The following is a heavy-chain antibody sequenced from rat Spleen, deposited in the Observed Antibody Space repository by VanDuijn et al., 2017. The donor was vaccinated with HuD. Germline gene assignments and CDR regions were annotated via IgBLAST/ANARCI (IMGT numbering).Heavy chain of an antibody. Sequence: EVQLQESGPGLVKPSQSLSLTCSVTGYSITSNYWGWIRKFPGNKMEWIGHISYSGSTSYNPSLKSRISITRDTSKNQFFLQLNSVTTEDTATYYCARGRVTIAAIGDYVMDAWGQGASVTVSS. V-gene: IGHV3-1*01. D-gene: IGHD1-2*01. CDR3: ARGRVTIAAIGDYVMDA. CDR2: ISYSGST. J-gene: IGHJ4*01. CDR1: GYSITSNY.